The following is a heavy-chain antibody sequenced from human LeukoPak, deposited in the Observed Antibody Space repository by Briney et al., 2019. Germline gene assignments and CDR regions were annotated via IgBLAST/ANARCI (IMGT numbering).Heavy chain of an antibody. Sequence: PSETLSLTCTLSGGSISSYYWSWIRQPPGKGLEWIGYIYYSGSTNYNTSLKSRVTISVDTSKSQVSLKLSCVTAADTAVYYCARDSTWLGYYFDYWGQGTLVTVSS. J-gene: IGHJ4*02. CDR2: IYYSGST. CDR3: ARDSTWLGYYFDY. CDR1: GGSISSYY. D-gene: IGHD3-22*01. V-gene: IGHV4-59*12.